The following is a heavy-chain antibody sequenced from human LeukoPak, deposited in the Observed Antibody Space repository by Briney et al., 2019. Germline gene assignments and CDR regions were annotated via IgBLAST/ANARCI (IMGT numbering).Heavy chain of an antibody. CDR2: ISSSSSYI. CDR1: GFTFSSYS. Sequence: GGSLRLSCAASGFTFSSYSMNWVRQAPGKGLEWVSSISSSSSYIYYADSVKGRFTISRDNAKNSLYLQMNSLRAGDTAVYYCARAVAGTHWLDPWGQGTLVTVSS. J-gene: IGHJ5*02. V-gene: IGHV3-21*01. D-gene: IGHD6-19*01. CDR3: ARAVAGTHWLDP.